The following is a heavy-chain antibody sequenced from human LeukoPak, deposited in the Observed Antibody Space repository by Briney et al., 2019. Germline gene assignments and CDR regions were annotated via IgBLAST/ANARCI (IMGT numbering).Heavy chain of an antibody. D-gene: IGHD6-6*01. Sequence: SETLSLTCSVSGGSISSYYWSWIRQPPGKGLEWIGYIYYSGTTNYKPSPKSRVTMSVGTSKNQFSLKLSSVTAADTAVYYCARGVAAPWFDPWGQGTLVTVSS. CDR1: GGSISSYY. J-gene: IGHJ5*02. V-gene: IGHV4-59*01. CDR3: ARGVAAPWFDP. CDR2: IYYSGTT.